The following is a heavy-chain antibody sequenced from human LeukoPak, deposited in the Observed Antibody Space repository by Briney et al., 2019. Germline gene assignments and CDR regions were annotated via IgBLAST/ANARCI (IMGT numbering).Heavy chain of an antibody. D-gene: IGHD5-12*01. CDR3: ARVGGSGYDYDAFDI. Sequence: SQTLSLTCTVSGGSISSGGYYRSWIRQHPGKGLEWIGYIYYSGSTYYNPSLKSRVTISVDTSKNQFSLKLSSVTAADTAVYYCARVGGSGYDYDAFDIWGQGTMVTVSS. V-gene: IGHV4-31*03. CDR2: IYYSGST. CDR1: GGSISSGGYY. J-gene: IGHJ3*02.